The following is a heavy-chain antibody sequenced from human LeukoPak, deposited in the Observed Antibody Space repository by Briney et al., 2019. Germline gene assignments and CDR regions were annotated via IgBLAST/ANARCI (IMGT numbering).Heavy chain of an antibody. J-gene: IGHJ4*02. Sequence: GGSLRLSCAASGFTFSSYAMHWVRQAPGKGLEWVAVISYDGSNKYYADSVKGRFTISRDNSKNTLYLQMNSLRAEDTAVYYCARAEAAYCGGDCPDFDYWGQGTLVTVSS. CDR1: GFTFSSYA. D-gene: IGHD2-21*01. V-gene: IGHV3-30-3*01. CDR3: ARAEAAYCGGDCPDFDY. CDR2: ISYDGSNK.